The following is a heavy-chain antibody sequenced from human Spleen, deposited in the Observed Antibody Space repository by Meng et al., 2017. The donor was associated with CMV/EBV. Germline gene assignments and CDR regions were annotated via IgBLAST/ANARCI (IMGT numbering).Heavy chain of an antibody. V-gene: IGHV3-11*01. Sequence: GESLKISCAASGFTVSSNYMTWIRQAPGKGLEWVSYISGSGYTIYYADSVKGRFTISRDNAKNSLFLQMNRLTAEDTAVYFCARGAASYYDSSGSFDYWGLGTLVTVSS. CDR2: ISGSGYTI. D-gene: IGHD3-22*01. CDR1: GFTVSSNY. CDR3: ARGAASYYDSSGSFDY. J-gene: IGHJ4*02.